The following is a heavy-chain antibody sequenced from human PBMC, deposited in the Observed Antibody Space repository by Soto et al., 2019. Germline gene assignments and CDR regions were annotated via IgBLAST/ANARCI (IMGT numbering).Heavy chain of an antibody. CDR1: GGTFSSYA. D-gene: IGHD3-3*01. V-gene: IGHV1-69*12. J-gene: IGHJ3*02. CDR2: IIPIFGTA. Sequence: QVQLVQSGAEVKKPGSSVKVSCKASGGTFSSYAISWVRQAPGQGLEWMGGIIPIFGTANYAQKFQGRVTXXAXEXTSTAYMELSSLRSEDTAVYYCARDDVPLRPGRFDIWGQGTMVTVSS. CDR3: ARDDVPLRPGRFDI.